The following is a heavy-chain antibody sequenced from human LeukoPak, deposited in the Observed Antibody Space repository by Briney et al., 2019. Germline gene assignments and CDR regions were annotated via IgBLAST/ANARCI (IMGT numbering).Heavy chain of an antibody. J-gene: IGHJ5*02. CDR2: IYYSGST. CDR1: GGSISSSY. Sequence: SETLSLTCTVSGGSISSSYWSWIRQPPGKGLEWIGNIYYSGSTNYNASLKSRVTISIDTSKNQFSLKLSSVTAADTAVYYCARRGVALPNFFDPWGQGTLVTVSS. D-gene: IGHD2-15*01. CDR3: ARRGVALPNFFDP. V-gene: IGHV4-59*08.